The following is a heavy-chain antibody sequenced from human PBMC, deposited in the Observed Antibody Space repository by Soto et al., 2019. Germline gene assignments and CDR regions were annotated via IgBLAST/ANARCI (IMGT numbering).Heavy chain of an antibody. D-gene: IGHD2-15*01. CDR2: INPNSGGT. J-gene: IGHJ4*02. Sequence: QVQLVQSGAEVKKPGASVKVSCKASGYTFTGYYMHWVRQAPGQGLEWMGWINPNSGGTNYAQKFQGWVTMTRDTSMSTAYMELSRLRSDDPAVYYWARDLPPPYCSGGSCYSGAADYWGQGTLVTVSS. CDR3: ARDLPPPYCSGGSCYSGAADY. CDR1: GYTFTGYY. V-gene: IGHV1-2*04.